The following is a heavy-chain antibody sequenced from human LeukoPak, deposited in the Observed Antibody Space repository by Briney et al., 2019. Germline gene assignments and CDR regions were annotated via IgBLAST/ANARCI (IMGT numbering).Heavy chain of an antibody. Sequence: GASVKVSCKASGYTFTGYYIHWVRQAPGQGLEWMGWINPNSGGTNYAQKFQGRVTMTRDTSITTAYMELSGLRSEDTAVYYCARKIASTRLGVRYYYMDVWGEGTTVTISS. CDR2: INPNSGGT. CDR3: ARKIASTRLGVRYYYMDV. D-gene: IGHD2-2*01. V-gene: IGHV1-2*02. J-gene: IGHJ6*03. CDR1: GYTFTGYY.